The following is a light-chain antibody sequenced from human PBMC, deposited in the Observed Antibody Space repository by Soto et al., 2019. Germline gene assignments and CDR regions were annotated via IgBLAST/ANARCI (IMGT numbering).Light chain of an antibody. V-gene: IGKV1-33*01. CDR3: QKYNSAPLT. Sequence: DIQMTQSPSSLSASLGDRVTITCQASQYISNSLNWYQQQPGKAPKLLIYDASSLETGVPSRFSGSGSGTDFTLTISSLQPEDVAAYYCQKYNSAPLTFGGGTKVDIK. J-gene: IGKJ4*01. CDR1: QYISNS. CDR2: DAS.